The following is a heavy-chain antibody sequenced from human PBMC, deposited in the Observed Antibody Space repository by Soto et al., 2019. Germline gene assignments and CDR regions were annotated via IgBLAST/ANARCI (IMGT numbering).Heavy chain of an antibody. CDR1: GGSVSSGSYY. CDR2: IYYSGST. Sequence: PSETLSLTCTVSGGSVSSGSYYWSWIRQPPGKGLEWIGYIYYSGSTNYNPSLKSRVTISVDTSKNQFSLKLSSVTAADTAVYYCARDSPFGIAALGYWGQGTLVTVSS. J-gene: IGHJ4*02. CDR3: ARDSPFGIAALGY. D-gene: IGHD6-6*01. V-gene: IGHV4-61*01.